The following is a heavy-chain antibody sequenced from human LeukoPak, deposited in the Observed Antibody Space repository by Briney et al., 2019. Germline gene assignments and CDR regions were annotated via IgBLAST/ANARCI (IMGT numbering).Heavy chain of an antibody. J-gene: IGHJ6*03. D-gene: IGHD1-26*01. V-gene: IGHV3-30*02. Sequence: GGSLRLSCAASGFTFSSFGMHWVRQAPGKGLEWVAFIRYDGSNKYYADSVKGRFTISRDNSKNTLYPQMNSLRAEDTAVYYCAKEERATTYYYYYMDVWGKGTTVTISS. CDR2: IRYDGSNK. CDR3: AKEERATTYYYYYMDV. CDR1: GFTFSSFG.